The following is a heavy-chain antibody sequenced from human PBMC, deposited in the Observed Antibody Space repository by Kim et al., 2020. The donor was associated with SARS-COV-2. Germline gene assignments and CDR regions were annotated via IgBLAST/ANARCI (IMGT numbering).Heavy chain of an antibody. CDR3: ARDLGGGDG. Sequence: STSYAQKFQGRVTMTRDTSTSTVYMELSSLRSEDTAVYYWARDLGGGDGWGQGTLVTVSS. D-gene: IGHD2-21*02. CDR2: ST. V-gene: IGHV1-46*01. J-gene: IGHJ4*02.